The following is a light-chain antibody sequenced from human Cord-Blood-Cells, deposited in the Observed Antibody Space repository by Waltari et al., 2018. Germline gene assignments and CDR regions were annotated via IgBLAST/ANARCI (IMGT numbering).Light chain of an antibody. CDR1: SSDVGRYNL. CDR2: EGS. Sequence: QSALTQPASVSGSPGQSIPISCTGPSSDVGRYNLVSCYQQHPGKAPKLRIYEGSKRPSGVSNRFSGSKSGNTASLTISGLQAEDEADYYCCSYAGSSTWVFGGGTKLTVL. V-gene: IGLV2-23*01. CDR3: CSYAGSSTWV. J-gene: IGLJ3*02.